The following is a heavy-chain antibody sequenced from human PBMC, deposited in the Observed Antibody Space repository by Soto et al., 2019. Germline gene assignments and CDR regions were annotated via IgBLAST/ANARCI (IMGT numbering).Heavy chain of an antibody. V-gene: IGHV4-38-2*01. J-gene: IGHJ4*02. CDR3: ATGLFGGNFDR. CDR2: IHHSGTT. Sequence: SETLSLTCGVSDHSINSPYYWLWIRQPPGKGLEWIGGIHHSGTTYYCPSLKSRDTISMDTSKIHFSLRLRYMTAAAPAISFCATGLFGGNFDRMGQVIPGTFSS. CDR1: DHSINSPYY. D-gene: IGHD2-15*01.